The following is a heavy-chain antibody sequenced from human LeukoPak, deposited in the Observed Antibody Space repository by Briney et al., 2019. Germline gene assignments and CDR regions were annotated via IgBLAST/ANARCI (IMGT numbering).Heavy chain of an antibody. Sequence: GGSLRLSCEASGFIFSNYWMIWVRQAPGKGLEWVANIKEDGSVKNLVDSVKGRFTISRDNAKNSLYLQMNSLRAEDTAVYYCAKSTTGTFDYWGQGTLVTVSS. CDR3: AKSTTGTFDY. CDR1: GFIFSNYW. D-gene: IGHD1-1*01. CDR2: IKEDGSVK. V-gene: IGHV3-7*01. J-gene: IGHJ4*02.